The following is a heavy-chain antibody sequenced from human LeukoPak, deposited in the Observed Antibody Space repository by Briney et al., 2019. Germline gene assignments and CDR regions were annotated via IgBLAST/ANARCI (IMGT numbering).Heavy chain of an antibody. CDR3: VKEFGYCSRTSCYHYFDY. D-gene: IGHD2-2*03. CDR2: ISWNSGTI. V-gene: IGHV3-9*01. CDR1: RFTFDDFA. Sequence: GGSRRLSCAASRFTFDDFAMHWVRQAPGKGLEWVSSISWNSGTIGYADSVKGRFTISRDNAKNSLYLQMSSLRAEDTALYYCVKEFGYCSRTSCYHYFDYWGQGTLVSVSS. J-gene: IGHJ4*02.